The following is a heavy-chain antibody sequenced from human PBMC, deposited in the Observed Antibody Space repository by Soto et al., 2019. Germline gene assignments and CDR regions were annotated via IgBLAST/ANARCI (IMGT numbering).Heavy chain of an antibody. CDR2: IYWNDDN. CDR1: GFSLSSFAVG. CDR3: AHGSGWLSDY. Sequence: QITLKESGPPLLKPTQTLTLTCTFSGFSLSSFAVGVNWIRQPPGKAPEWLALIYWNDDNHYSPSLRNRLTVTKDPSKNQVVLTMTNVDPVDTATYYCAHGSGWLSDYWGQGTLVTVSS. D-gene: IGHD6-19*01. V-gene: IGHV2-5*01. J-gene: IGHJ4*02.